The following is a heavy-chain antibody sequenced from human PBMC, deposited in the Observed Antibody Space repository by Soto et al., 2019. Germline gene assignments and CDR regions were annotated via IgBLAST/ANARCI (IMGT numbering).Heavy chain of an antibody. CDR2: ISAYNGNT. D-gene: IGHD2-15*01. V-gene: IGHV1-18*01. CDR3: ARDWGYCSGGSCYLDAFDI. CDR1: GYTFTSYG. Sequence: ASVKVSCKASGYTFTSYGISWVRQAPGQGLEWMGWISAYNGNTNYAQKLQGRVTMTTDTSTSTAYMELSSLRSEDTAVYYCARDWGYCSGGSCYLDAFDIWGQGTMVTVSS. J-gene: IGHJ3*02.